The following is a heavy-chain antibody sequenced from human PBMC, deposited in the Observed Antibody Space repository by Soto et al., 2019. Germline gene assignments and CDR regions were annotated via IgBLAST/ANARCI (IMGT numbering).Heavy chain of an antibody. J-gene: IGHJ6*02. CDR1: GFTFSSYW. CDR2: IKQDGSEK. D-gene: IGHD6-19*01. V-gene: IGHV3-7*05. Sequence: GSLRLSCAASGFTFSSYWMSWVRQAPGKGLEWVANIKQDGSEKYYVDSVKGRFTISRDNAKNSLYLQMNSLRAEDTAVYYCARFKDSSGWYYYYYGMDVWGQGTTVTVSS. CDR3: ARFKDSSGWYYYYYGMDV.